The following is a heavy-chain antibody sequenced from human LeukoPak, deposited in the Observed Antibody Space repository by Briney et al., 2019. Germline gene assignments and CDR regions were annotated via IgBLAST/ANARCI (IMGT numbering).Heavy chain of an antibody. CDR1: GFAFNTYA. J-gene: IGHJ4*02. CDR2: ISPASNTI. V-gene: IGHV3-48*02. CDR3: ARHWTGTKSFDY. Sequence: PGGSLRLSCITSGFAFNTYAMHWVRQAPGKGLEWISYISPASNTIYYADSVKGRFTISRDNAKNSVFLQMSSLRDEDTAVYYCARHWTGTKSFDYWGQGTLVTVSS. D-gene: IGHD1-14*01.